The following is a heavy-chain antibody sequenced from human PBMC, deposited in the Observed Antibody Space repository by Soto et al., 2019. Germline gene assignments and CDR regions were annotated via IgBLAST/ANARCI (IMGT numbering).Heavy chain of an antibody. CDR2: INSDGSST. V-gene: IGHV3-74*01. J-gene: IGHJ5*02. D-gene: IGHD5-12*01. CDR3: TRGITMVATAFWFDP. CDR1: GFTFSSYW. Sequence: GGSLRLSCAASGFTFSSYWMHWVRQAPGKGLVWVSRINSDGSSTSYADSVKGRFTISRDNAKNTLYLQMNSLRAEDTAVYYCTRGITMVATAFWFDPWGQGTLVTVSS.